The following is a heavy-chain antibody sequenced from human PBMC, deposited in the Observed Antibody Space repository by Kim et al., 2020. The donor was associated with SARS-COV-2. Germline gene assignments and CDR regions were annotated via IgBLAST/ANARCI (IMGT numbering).Heavy chain of an antibody. D-gene: IGHD1-26*01. CDR3: ARGRSGSYCYGLDV. J-gene: IGHJ6*02. V-gene: IGHV3-30*15. Sequence: DPGEDRFTNSRDNSKNTLYLQMRTLGAEDTAVYYCARGRSGSYCYGLDVWGQGTTVTVSS.